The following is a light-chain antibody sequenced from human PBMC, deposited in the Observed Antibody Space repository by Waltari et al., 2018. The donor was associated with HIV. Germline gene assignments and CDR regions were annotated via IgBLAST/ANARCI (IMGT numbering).Light chain of an antibody. J-gene: IGKJ1*01. CDR2: DAS. V-gene: IGKV3D-11*01. Sequence: EIVMTQSPATLSFSPGERVALSCRASQGISTSLAWYQQKPGQAPRLLIYDASTRATDIPARFSGSGSGTDFTLTISSLEPEDFAVYYCQQRTNWWTFGQGTKVEI. CDR3: QQRTNWWT. CDR1: QGISTS.